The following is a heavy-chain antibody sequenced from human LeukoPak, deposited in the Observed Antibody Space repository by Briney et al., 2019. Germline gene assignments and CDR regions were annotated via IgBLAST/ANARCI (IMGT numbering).Heavy chain of an antibody. Sequence: GESLKISGKGSGYSFTSYWSGWVRQMPGKGLEWMGSIYPGDSDTRYSPSFQAQVTISAAKSISTAYLQWSSLKASDTAMYYCARSPNFDRLLSRNEYYFDYWGQGTLVTVSS. CDR2: IYPGDSDT. D-gene: IGHD3-9*01. CDR3: ARSPNFDRLLSRNEYYFDY. V-gene: IGHV5-51*01. J-gene: IGHJ4*02. CDR1: GYSFTSYW.